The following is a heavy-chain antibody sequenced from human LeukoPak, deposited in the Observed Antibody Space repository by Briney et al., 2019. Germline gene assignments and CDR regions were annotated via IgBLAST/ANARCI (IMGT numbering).Heavy chain of an antibody. Sequence: SETLSLTCTVSGGSISSYYWSWIRQPAGKGLEWIGRIYTSGSTNYNPSLKSRVTMSVDTSKNQFSLKLSSVTAADTVVYYCASWGGNYDAFDIWGQGTMVTVSS. D-gene: IGHD4-23*01. CDR3: ASWGGNYDAFDI. J-gene: IGHJ3*02. V-gene: IGHV4-4*07. CDR1: GGSISSYY. CDR2: IYTSGST.